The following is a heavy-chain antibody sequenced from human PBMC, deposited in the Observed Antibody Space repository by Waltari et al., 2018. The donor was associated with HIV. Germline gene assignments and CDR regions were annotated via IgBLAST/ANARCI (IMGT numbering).Heavy chain of an antibody. D-gene: IGHD3-10*02. J-gene: IGHJ4*02. CDR3: ARVKGGYYVFDH. CDR2: IWSDGSKK. CDR1: GFTFSSHG. V-gene: IGHV3-33*08. Sequence: QVQLVESGGNMVQPGTSLRLSCAASGFTFSSHGMHWVRQAPGRGREWVAVIWSDGSKKYYAESVKGRFTISRDNSKNTLYLQMYTLRVEDTAVYYCARVKGGYYVFDHWGQGTLVTVSS.